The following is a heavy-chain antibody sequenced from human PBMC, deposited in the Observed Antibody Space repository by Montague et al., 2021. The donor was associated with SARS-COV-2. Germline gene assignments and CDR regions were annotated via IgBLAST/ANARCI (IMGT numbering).Heavy chain of an antibody. D-gene: IGHD2-21*01. CDR3: ARVVGFDFDY. V-gene: IGHV4-61*02. CDR2: IYTSGST. CDR1: GGSISSGSYY. J-gene: IGHJ4*02. Sequence: TLSLTCTVSGGSISSGSYYWSWIRQPAGKELEWIGRIYTSGSTNYNPSLKSRATISIDTSKNQFSLKLSPVTAADTAVYYCARVVGFDFDYWGQGTLVTVSS.